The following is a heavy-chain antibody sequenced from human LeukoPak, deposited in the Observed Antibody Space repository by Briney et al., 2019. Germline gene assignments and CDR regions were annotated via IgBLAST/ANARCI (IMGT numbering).Heavy chain of an antibody. J-gene: IGHJ4*02. Sequence: PSETLSLTCTVSGGSISSYYWSWIRQPPGKGLEWIGYIYYSGSTNYNPSLKSRVTISVDTSKNQFSLKLSSVTAADTAVYYCARDRYGYSSSWPYYFDYWGQGTLVTVSS. CDR3: ARDRYGYSSSWPYYFDY. D-gene: IGHD6-13*01. V-gene: IGHV4-59*01. CDR1: GGSISSYY. CDR2: IYYSGST.